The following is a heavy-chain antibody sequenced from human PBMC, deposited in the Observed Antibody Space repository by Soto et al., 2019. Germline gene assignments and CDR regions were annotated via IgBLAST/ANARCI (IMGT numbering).Heavy chain of an antibody. CDR1: GGSFSGYY. CDR2: INHSGST. D-gene: IGHD6-13*01. J-gene: IGHJ5*02. Sequence: PSETLSLTCAVYGGSFSGYYWSWIRQPPGKGLEWIGEINHSGSTNYNPSLKSRVTISVDTSKNQFSLKLSSVIAADTAVYYCARGRASAGIANWLDAWGQGTLVTVSS. CDR3: ARGRASAGIANWLDA. V-gene: IGHV4-34*01.